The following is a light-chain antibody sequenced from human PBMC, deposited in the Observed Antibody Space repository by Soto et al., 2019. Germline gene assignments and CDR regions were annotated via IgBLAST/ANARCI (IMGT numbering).Light chain of an antibody. CDR2: GAS. J-gene: IGKJ3*01. V-gene: IGKV1-9*01. Sequence: IPLTQSPSSLSASVGDRVTISCRASQGIANFLAWYQQKPGKAPKLLIYGASTLQSGVPSRFSGSGSGTDFTLTISSLQPEDFATDYCQQLNSFPIPFVPGTKVDIK. CDR1: QGIANF. CDR3: QQLNSFPIP.